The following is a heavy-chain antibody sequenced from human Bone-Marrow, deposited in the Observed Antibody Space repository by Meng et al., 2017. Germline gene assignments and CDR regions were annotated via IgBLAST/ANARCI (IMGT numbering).Heavy chain of an antibody. CDR3: ASTYYYDSTGPNWFGP. CDR2: INHSGST. CDR1: GGSFSGYY. D-gene: IGHD3-22*01. Sequence: QVHIHHWVAGLLKASETLSLTCACYGGSFSGYYWSWIRQPPGKGLEWIGEINHSGSTNYNPSLRSRVTRSVDTSKKQVSLKLSAVTAADTAVYYCASTYYYDSTGPNWFGPWGQGTLVTVSS. V-gene: IGHV4-34*01. J-gene: IGHJ5*02.